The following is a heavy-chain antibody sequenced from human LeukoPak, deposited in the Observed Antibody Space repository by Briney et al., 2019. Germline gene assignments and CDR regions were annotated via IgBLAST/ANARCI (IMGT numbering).Heavy chain of an antibody. Sequence: SQTLSLTCAVSGGSISSGGYSWSWIRQPPGKGLEWIGYIYHSGSTYYNPSLKSRVTISVDRSKDQFSLKLSSVTAADTAVYYCARSAYYDSSGDFEFDYWGQGTLVTVSS. V-gene: IGHV4-30-2*01. CDR2: IYHSGST. CDR3: ARSAYYDSSGDFEFDY. CDR1: GGSISSGGYS. J-gene: IGHJ4*02. D-gene: IGHD3-22*01.